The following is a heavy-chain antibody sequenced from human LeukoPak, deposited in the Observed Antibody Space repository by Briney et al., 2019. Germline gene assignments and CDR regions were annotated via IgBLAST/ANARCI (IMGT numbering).Heavy chain of an antibody. Sequence: GGSLRLSCAASGFTFSSYAMSWVRQAPGKGLEGVSAISGSGGSTYYADSVKGRLTISRNNSKNTLYLQMNSLRAEDTAVHYCASTLYDYVWGSYRNSPSWGQGPLVPVSS. D-gene: IGHD3-16*02. V-gene: IGHV3-23*01. J-gene: IGHJ4*02. CDR2: ISGSGGST. CDR3: ASTLYDYVWGSYRNSPS. CDR1: GFTFSSYA.